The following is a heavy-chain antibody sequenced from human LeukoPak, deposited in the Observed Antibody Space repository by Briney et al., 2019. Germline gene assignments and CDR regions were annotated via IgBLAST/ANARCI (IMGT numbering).Heavy chain of an antibody. V-gene: IGHV1-69*13. CDR1: GGTFSSYA. Sequence: SVKVSCKASGGTFSSYAISWVRQAPGQGLEWMGGIIPIFGTANYAQKFQGRVTITADESTSTAYMELSSLRSEDTAVYYCAREKSYCSSTSCYPGDWFDPWGQGTLATVSS. J-gene: IGHJ5*02. CDR2: IIPIFGTA. CDR3: AREKSYCSSTSCYPGDWFDP. D-gene: IGHD2-2*01.